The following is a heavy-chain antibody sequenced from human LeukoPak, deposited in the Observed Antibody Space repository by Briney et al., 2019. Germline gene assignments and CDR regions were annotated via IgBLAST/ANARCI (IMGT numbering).Heavy chain of an antibody. J-gene: IGHJ4*02. CDR3: ARDSGYCTNGVCYLRY. V-gene: IGHV1-69*13. D-gene: IGHD2-8*01. Sequence: SVKVSCKASGGTFSSYAISWVRQAPGQGLEWLGGIIPIFGTANYAQKFQGRVTITADESTSTAYMELSSLRSEDTAVYYCARDSGYCTNGVCYLRYWGQGTLVTVSS. CDR2: IIPIFGTA. CDR1: GGTFSSYA.